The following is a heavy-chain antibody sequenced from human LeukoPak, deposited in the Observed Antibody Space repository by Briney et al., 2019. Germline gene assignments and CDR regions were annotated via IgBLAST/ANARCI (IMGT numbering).Heavy chain of an antibody. V-gene: IGHV3-30*02. CDR2: IPYDGSDK. D-gene: IGHD5-12*01. J-gene: IGHJ4*02. CDR1: GFTFSSYG. CDR3: ARGPSGYHNT. Sequence: GGSLRLSCAASGFTFSSYGMHWVRQAPGKGLEWVTFIPYDGSDKFYADSVKGRFTISRDNSKNTLYLQMNSLRAEDTAVYYCARGPSGYHNTGGQGTLVTVSS.